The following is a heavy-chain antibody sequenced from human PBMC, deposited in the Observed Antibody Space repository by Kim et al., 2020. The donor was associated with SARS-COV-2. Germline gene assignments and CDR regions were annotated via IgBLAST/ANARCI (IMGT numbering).Heavy chain of an antibody. CDR1: GGSISSGGYY. D-gene: IGHD3-22*01. Sequence: SETLSLTCTVSGGSISSGGYYWSWIRQHPGKGLEWIGYIYYSGSTYYNPSLKSRVTISVDTSKNQFSLKLSSVTAADTAVYYCARAPSITMIVVVPHFDYWGQGTLVTVSS. CDR3: ARAPSITMIVVVPHFDY. V-gene: IGHV4-31*03. CDR2: IYYSGST. J-gene: IGHJ4*02.